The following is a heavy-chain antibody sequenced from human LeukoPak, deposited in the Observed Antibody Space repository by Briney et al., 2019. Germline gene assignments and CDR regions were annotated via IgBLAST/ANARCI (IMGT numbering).Heavy chain of an antibody. J-gene: IGHJ4*02. CDR3: ARGTYYYDSSGYYPIDY. Sequence: GASVKVSCKASGYTFTSYYMHWVRQAPGQGLEWMGIINPSGGSTSYAQKCQGRVTMTRDTSTSTVYMELSSLRSEDTAVYYCARGTYYYDSSGYYPIDYWGQGTLVTVSS. D-gene: IGHD3-22*01. CDR1: GYTFTSYY. V-gene: IGHV1-46*01. CDR2: INPSGGST.